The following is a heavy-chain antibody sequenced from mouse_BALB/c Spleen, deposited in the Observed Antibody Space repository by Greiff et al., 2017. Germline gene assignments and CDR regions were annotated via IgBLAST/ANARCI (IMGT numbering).Heavy chain of an antibody. Sequence: QVQLQQSGAELAKPVASVKMSCKASGYTFTSYWMHWVKQRPGQGLEWIGYINPSTGYTEYNQKFKDKATLTADKSSSTAYMQLSSLTSEDSAVYYCARNDYDYWGQGTTLTVSS. V-gene: IGHV1-7*01. J-gene: IGHJ2*01. CDR1: GYTFTSYW. CDR3: ARNDYDY. D-gene: IGHD2-4*01. CDR2: INPSTGYT.